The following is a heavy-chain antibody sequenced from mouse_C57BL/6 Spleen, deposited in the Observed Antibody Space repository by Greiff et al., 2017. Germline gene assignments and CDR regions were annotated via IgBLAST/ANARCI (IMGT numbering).Heavy chain of an antibody. CDR1: GYTFTDYE. Sequence: LEESGAELVRPGASVTLSCKASGYTFTDYEMHWVKQTPVHGLEWIGAIDPETGGTAYNQKFKGKAILTADKSSSTAYMELRSLTSEDSAVYYCTRSFYGYDERSWFAYWGQGTLVTVSA. D-gene: IGHD2-9*01. CDR2: IDPETGGT. J-gene: IGHJ3*01. CDR3: TRSFYGYDERSWFAY. V-gene: IGHV1-15*01.